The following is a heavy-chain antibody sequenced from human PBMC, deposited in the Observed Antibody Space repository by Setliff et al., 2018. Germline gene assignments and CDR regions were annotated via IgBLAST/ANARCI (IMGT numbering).Heavy chain of an antibody. D-gene: IGHD1-1*01. CDR2: ISSSSSTI. CDR1: GFTFSSYS. J-gene: IGHJ4*02. V-gene: IGHV3-48*01. CDR3: AREVWKDAFSDYFDY. Sequence: GGSLRLSCAASGFTFSSYSMNWVRQAPGKGLEWVSYISSSSSTIYYADSVKGRFTISRDNAKNSLYLQMNSLRAEDTAVYYCAREVWKDAFSDYFDYWGQGTLVTVSS.